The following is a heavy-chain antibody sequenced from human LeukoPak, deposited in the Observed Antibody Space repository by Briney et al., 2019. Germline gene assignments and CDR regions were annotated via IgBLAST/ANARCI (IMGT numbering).Heavy chain of an antibody. CDR3: ARGTRYCSGGSCYNNWFDP. CDR2: IIPILGIA. V-gene: IGHV1-69*04. CDR1: GGTFSSYA. D-gene: IGHD2-15*01. J-gene: IGHJ5*02. Sequence: SVKVSCKASGGTFSSYAISWVRQAPGQGLEWMGRIIPILGIANYAQKFQGRVTITADKSTSTAYMELSSLRSEDTAVYYCARGTRYCSGGSCYNNWFDPWGQGTLVTVPS.